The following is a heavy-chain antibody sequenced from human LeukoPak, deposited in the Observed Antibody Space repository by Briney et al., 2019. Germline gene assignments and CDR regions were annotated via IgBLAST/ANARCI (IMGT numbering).Heavy chain of an antibody. CDR1: GYTFTSYF. J-gene: IGHJ4*02. D-gene: IGHD6-13*01. CDR3: ARDSGTKQQLDYFDN. CDR2: INPSGGST. V-gene: IGHV1-46*01. Sequence: ASVKVSCKASGYTFTSYFMHWVRQAPGQGLEWMGIINPSGGSTSYTQKFQGRVAMTRDTSTSTVYMELSSLRSEDTAVYYCARDSGTKQQLDYFDNWGQGTLVTVSS.